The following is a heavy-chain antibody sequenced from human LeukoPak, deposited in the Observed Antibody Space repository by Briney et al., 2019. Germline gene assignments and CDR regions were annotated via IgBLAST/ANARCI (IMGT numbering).Heavy chain of an antibody. CDR3: VRVGSVSGSDYLDY. CDR1: GFTFSDHF. V-gene: IGHV3-72*01. Sequence: GGSLRLSCAVSGFTFSDHFLDCVRQAPGKGLEWVGRSRNKAKSYTTEYAASVKGRFTISRDDSKNSLYLQMNSLETEDTAVYYCVRVGSVSGSDYLDYWGQGTLVTVSS. CDR2: SRNKAKSYTT. D-gene: IGHD6-19*01. J-gene: IGHJ4*02.